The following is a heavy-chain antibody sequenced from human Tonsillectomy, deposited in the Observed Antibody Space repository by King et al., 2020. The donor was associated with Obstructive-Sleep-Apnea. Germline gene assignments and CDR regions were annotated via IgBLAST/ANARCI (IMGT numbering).Heavy chain of an antibody. Sequence: VKLVESGGGLVKPGGSLRLTCAASGFTFSYAWMSWVRQAPGKGLEWVGRIKSKTDGETTDYAAPVKGRFTISRDDSKNTLYLQMNSLKTEDTAVYYCTTASLLWFGEFYFDYWGQGTLVTVSS. CDR3: TTASLLWFGEFYFDY. D-gene: IGHD3-10*01. CDR2: IKSKTDGETT. V-gene: IGHV3-15*01. J-gene: IGHJ4*02. CDR1: GFTFSYAW.